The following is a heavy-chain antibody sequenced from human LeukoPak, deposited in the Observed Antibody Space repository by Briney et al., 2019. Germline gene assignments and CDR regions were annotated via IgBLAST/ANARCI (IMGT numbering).Heavy chain of an antibody. CDR3: ARWGSIAVARFDY. CDR2: IYYTGSN. CDR1: GRSISSYY. V-gene: IGHV4-59*01. D-gene: IGHD6-6*01. Sequence: SETLSLTCTVSGRSISSYYWRWIRQPPGKGREGVGYIYYTGSNNYNPSLTSRVNISVDTSKNQFSLNLTSVTAADTAVYYCARWGSIAVARFDYWGQGTLVTVSS. J-gene: IGHJ4*02.